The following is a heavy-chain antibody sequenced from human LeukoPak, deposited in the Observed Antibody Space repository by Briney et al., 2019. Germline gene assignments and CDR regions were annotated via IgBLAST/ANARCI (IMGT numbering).Heavy chain of an antibody. CDR1: GAXISDYY. V-gene: IGHV4-59*01. Sequence: SETLSLTCTVSGAXISDYYCSWIRQPPGKGLEWIGYISDSGSTNYNSSLKTRVTISTDTSKNHFSLRLSSVTAADTAVYYCARGPDYDSTGYYYYWGQGTLVTVPS. CDR3: ARGPDYDSTGYYYY. J-gene: IGHJ4*02. D-gene: IGHD3-22*01. CDR2: ISDSGST.